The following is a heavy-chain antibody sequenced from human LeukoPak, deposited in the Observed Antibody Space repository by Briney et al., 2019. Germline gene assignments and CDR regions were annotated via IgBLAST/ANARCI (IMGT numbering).Heavy chain of an antibody. Sequence: SVKVSCKASGGTFSSYAISWVRQAPGQGLEWMGGIIPIFGTANYAQKFQGRVTITTDESTSTAYMELSSLRSEDTAVYYCASSYCSSTSCSYYFDYWGQGTLVTVSS. CDR2: IIPIFGTA. CDR3: ASSYCSSTSCSYYFDY. CDR1: GGTFSSYA. D-gene: IGHD2-2*01. J-gene: IGHJ4*02. V-gene: IGHV1-69*05.